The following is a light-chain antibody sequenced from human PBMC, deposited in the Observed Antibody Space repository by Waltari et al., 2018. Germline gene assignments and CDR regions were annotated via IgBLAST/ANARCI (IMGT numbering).Light chain of an antibody. CDR1: QSIANN. Sequence: EIVMTQSPATLSVSPGERASLSCRASQSIANNLAWYQQKPGQPLRRLIYGASNSATDIPGRFSASASGSDFTLTISSLQSEDFVVYYCQQYSTWPRVTFGGGTKVEIK. CDR2: GAS. CDR3: QQYSTWPRVT. V-gene: IGKV3-15*01. J-gene: IGKJ4*01.